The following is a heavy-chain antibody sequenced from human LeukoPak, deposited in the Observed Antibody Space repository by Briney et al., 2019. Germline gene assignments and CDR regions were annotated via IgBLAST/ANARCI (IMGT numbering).Heavy chain of an antibody. V-gene: IGHV4-39*07. CDR2: INHSGST. CDR3: ARGRGGGVHSYYYYYYYMDV. CDR1: GGSISSSSYY. Sequence: SQTLSLTCTVSGGSISSSSYYWGWIRQPPGTGLEWIGEINHSGSTNYNPSLKSRVTISVDTSKNQFSLKLSSVTAADTAVYYCARGRGGGVHSYYYYYYYMDVGGKGTTVTVSS. D-gene: IGHD3-16*01. J-gene: IGHJ6*03.